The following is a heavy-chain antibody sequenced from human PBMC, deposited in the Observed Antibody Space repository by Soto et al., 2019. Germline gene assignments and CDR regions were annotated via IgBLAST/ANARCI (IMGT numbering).Heavy chain of an antibody. J-gene: IGHJ3*02. CDR2: INPNSGGT. V-gene: IGHV1-2*02. CDR3: WVWYESSGYYYVAAFEI. Sequence: ASVKVSCKASGYTFTGYYMHWVRQAPGQGLEWMGWINPNSGGTNYAQKFQGRVTMTRDTSISTAYMELSRLRSDDTAVYYCWVWYESSGYYYVAAFEIWGQGTMVTVSS. D-gene: IGHD3-22*01. CDR1: GYTFTGYY.